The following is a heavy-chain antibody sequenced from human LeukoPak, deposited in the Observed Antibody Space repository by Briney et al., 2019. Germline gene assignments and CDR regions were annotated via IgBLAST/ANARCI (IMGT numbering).Heavy chain of an antibody. CDR3: ARHGAQLINTAFDY. Sequence: PSETLSLTCTVSGGSISNYYWSWIRQPPGKGLEWIGYIYTSGSTNYNPSLKSRVTISVDTSKNHFSLKLSSVTAADTAVYYCARHGAQLINTAFDYWGQGTLVTVSS. CDR1: GGSISNYY. J-gene: IGHJ4*02. V-gene: IGHV4-4*09. D-gene: IGHD6-13*01. CDR2: IYTSGST.